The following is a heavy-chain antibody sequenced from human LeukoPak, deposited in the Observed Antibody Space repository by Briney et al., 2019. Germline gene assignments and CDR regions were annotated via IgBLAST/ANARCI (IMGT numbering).Heavy chain of an antibody. J-gene: IGHJ6*02. Sequence: GRSLRLSCAASGFTFDDYAMHWVRQGPGKGLEWVSGISWNSGSIDYADSVKGRFIISRDNAKNSLDLQMNSLRGEDTALYYCAKGRYYDFWRGGMDVWGQGTTVTVSS. CDR1: GFTFDDYA. CDR3: AKGRYYDFWRGGMDV. D-gene: IGHD3-3*01. V-gene: IGHV3-9*01. CDR2: ISWNSGSI.